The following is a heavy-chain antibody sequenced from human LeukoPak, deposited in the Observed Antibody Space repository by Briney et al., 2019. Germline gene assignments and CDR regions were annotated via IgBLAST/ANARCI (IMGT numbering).Heavy chain of an antibody. V-gene: IGHV4-61*02. D-gene: IGHD2-2*02. J-gene: IGHJ5*02. Sequence: PSETLSLTCTVSGDSLSNGHYYWTWIRQPAGKGLEWIGRIYNTGSAIYNPSLKSRVTISIDTSKNQFSLRLTSVTAADTAVYYCARVTPVVSTAILGWFDPWGRGTLVTVSS. CDR1: GDSLSNGHYY. CDR3: ARVTPVVSTAILGWFDP. CDR2: IYNTGSA.